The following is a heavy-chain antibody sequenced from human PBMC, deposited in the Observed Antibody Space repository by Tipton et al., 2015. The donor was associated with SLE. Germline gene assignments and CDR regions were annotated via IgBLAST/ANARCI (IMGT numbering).Heavy chain of an antibody. D-gene: IGHD3-22*01. Sequence: TLSLTCTVSGGSISSYYWSWIRQPPGKGLEWIGYIYYWGSANYNPSLKSRVTISVDTSKNQFSLKLSSVTAADTAVYYCARHPSGYYYFDYWGQGTLVTVSS. CDR3: ARHPSGYYYFDY. CDR2: IYYWGSA. J-gene: IGHJ4*02. CDR1: GGSISSYY. V-gene: IGHV4-59*08.